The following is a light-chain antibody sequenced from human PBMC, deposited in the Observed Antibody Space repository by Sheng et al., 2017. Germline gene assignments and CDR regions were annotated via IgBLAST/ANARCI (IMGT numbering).Light chain of an antibody. V-gene: IGKV3D-15*01. CDR1: QSIGTS. Sequence: EIVMTQSPATLSVSPGERATLSCRASQSIGTSLAWYQQKPGQAPRLLIYGASTRATGISDRFSGSGSGTDFTLSISSLQSEDLAVFYXQQYYKWPPGXFGLGTKLEIK. CDR3: QQYYKWPPGX. J-gene: IGKJ2*01. CDR2: GAS.